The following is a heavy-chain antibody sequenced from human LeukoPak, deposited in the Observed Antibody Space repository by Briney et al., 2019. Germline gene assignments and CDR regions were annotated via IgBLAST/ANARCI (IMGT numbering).Heavy chain of an antibody. V-gene: IGHV5-10-1*01. CDR1: GYSFTSYW. D-gene: IGHD6-13*01. J-gene: IGHJ6*02. CDR3: ARLAVAAAGKTDYYYYYGMDV. Sequence: GESLQISCQGSGYSFTSYWISWVRQMPGKGLEWMGGIDPSDSYTNYSPSFQGHVTISADKSISTAYLQWSSLKASDTAMYYCARLAVAAAGKTDYYYYYGMDVWGQGTTVTVSS. CDR2: IDPSDSYT.